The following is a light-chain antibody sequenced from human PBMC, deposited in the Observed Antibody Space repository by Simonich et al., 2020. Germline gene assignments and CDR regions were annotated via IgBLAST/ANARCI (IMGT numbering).Light chain of an antibody. Sequence: QTVVTQEPSFSVSPGGTVTLTCGLSSGSVSTSYYPSWYQQTPGQAPRTTIYSTNTRSSGVPDRFSGSILGNKAALTITGAQADDESDYYCVLYMGSGIWVFGGGTKLTVL. V-gene: IGLV8-61*01. CDR3: VLYMGSGIWV. CDR2: STN. J-gene: IGLJ3*02. CDR1: SGSVSTSYY.